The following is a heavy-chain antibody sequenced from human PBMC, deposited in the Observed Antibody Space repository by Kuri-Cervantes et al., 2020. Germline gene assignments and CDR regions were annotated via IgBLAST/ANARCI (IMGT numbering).Heavy chain of an antibody. V-gene: IGHV3-21*01. Sequence: GESLKISCAASGFTFSNYAMTWVRQAPGKGLEWVSSISSSSSYIYYADSVKGRFTISRDNAKNSLYLQMNSLRAEDTAVYYCATSGWYLLYYYYYMDVWGKGTTVTVSS. J-gene: IGHJ6*03. CDR1: GFTFSNYA. CDR3: ATSGWYLLYYYYYMDV. D-gene: IGHD6-19*01. CDR2: ISSSSSYI.